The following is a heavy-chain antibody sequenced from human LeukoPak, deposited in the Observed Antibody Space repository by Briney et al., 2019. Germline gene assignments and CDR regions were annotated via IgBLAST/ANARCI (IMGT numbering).Heavy chain of an antibody. J-gene: IGHJ4*02. D-gene: IGHD2-15*01. CDR3: ARDLPVVALVMDY. CDR2: VSGYLKDANSAQKFYVKNT. CDR1: GYNFTNFG. V-gene: IGHV1-18*01. Sequence: GASVEVSCKASGYNFTNFGISWVRQAPGQGLEWMGWVSGYLKDANSAQKFYVKNTKYAERFHDRVTMNADTSTSTAYMELSSLKFDDTAVYFCARDLPVVALVMDYWGQGTLITVSS.